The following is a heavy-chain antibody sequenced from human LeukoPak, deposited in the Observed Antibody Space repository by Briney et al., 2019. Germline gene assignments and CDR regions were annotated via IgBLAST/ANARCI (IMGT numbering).Heavy chain of an antibody. D-gene: IGHD3-10*01. CDR2: INQDGSDK. V-gene: IGHV3-7*01. CDR1: GFSLSNYW. Sequence: GGSLRLSCAASGFSLSNYWMSWVRQAPGKGLEWVANINQDGSDKYYVDSAMGRFTISKDNAKNSVYLQMNSLRPEDTAIYYCAWYGVTHGLDVWGQGTTVTVSS. CDR3: AWYGVTHGLDV. J-gene: IGHJ6*02.